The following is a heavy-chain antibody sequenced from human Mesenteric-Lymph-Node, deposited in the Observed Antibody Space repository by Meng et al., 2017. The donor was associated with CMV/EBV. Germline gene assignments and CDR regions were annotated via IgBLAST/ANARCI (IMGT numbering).Heavy chain of an antibody. CDR3: ARGLGYCSSTSCYTRWFDP. V-gene: IGHV3-21*01. CDR1: GFTFSSYS. Sequence: GESLKISCAASGFTFSSYSMNWVRQAPGKGLEWVSSISSSSSYVYYADSLKGRFTISRDNAKNSLYLQMNSLRAEDTAVYYCARGLGYCSSTSCYTRWFDPWGQGTLVTVSS. CDR2: ISSSSSYV. J-gene: IGHJ5*02. D-gene: IGHD2-2*02.